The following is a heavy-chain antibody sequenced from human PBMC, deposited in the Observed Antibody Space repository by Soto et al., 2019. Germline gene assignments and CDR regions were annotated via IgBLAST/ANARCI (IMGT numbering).Heavy chain of an antibody. CDR1: GFTFNDYT. CDR3: AKQEVDYYDSSGYFDY. Sequence: LRLSCAASGFTFNDYTMHWVRQAPGKGLEWVSLISWDGGSTYYADSVKGRFTISRDNSKNSLYLQMNSLRTEDTALYYCAKQEVDYYDSSGYFDYWGQGTLVTVSS. J-gene: IGHJ4*02. CDR2: ISWDGGST. V-gene: IGHV3-43*01. D-gene: IGHD3-22*01.